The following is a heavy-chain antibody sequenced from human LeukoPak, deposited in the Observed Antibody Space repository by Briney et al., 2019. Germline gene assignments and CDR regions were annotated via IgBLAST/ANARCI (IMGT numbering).Heavy chain of an antibody. Sequence: ASVKVSCKASGYTFTGYYMHWVRQAPGQGLEWMGWINPNSGGTNYAQKFQGRVTMTRDTSISTAYMELSRLRSDDTAVYYCARSSGDYDFAFDIWGQETMVTVSS. J-gene: IGHJ3*02. CDR2: INPNSGGT. CDR3: ARSSGDYDFAFDI. D-gene: IGHD4-17*01. V-gene: IGHV1-2*02. CDR1: GYTFTGYY.